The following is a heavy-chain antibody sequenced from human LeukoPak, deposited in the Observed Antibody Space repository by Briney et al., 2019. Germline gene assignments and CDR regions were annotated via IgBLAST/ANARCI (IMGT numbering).Heavy chain of an antibody. J-gene: IGHJ4*02. V-gene: IGHV4-59*10. D-gene: IGHD1-1*01. CDR3: AILVNWNPPPFDY. CDR2: IYTSGST. CDR1: GVSFSGYY. Sequence: KPSETLSLTCAVYGVSFSGYYWSWVRQPAGKGLEWIGRIYTSGSTNYNPSLKSRVTMSVDTSKNQFSLKLSSVTAADTAVYYCAILVNWNPPPFDYWGQGTLVTVSS.